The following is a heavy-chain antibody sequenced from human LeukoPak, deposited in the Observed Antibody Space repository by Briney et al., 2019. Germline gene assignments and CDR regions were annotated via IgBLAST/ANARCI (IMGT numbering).Heavy chain of an antibody. V-gene: IGHV4-39*02. CDR3: ARDAVEMATLGYFDY. CDR2: IYYSGST. Sequence: SETLSLTCTVSGGSISSSSYYWGWIRQPPGKGLEWIGSIYYSGSTYYNPSLKSRVTISVDTSKNQFSLKLSSVTAADTAVYYCARDAVEMATLGYFDYWGQGTLVTVSS. D-gene: IGHD5-24*01. CDR1: GGSISSSSYY. J-gene: IGHJ4*02.